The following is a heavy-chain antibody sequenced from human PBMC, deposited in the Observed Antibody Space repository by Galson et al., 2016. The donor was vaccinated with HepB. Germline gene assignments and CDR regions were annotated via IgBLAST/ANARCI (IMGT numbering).Heavy chain of an antibody. V-gene: IGHV4-59*01. CDR3: ARQYRGGPSDY. CDR2: ISHSGSA. D-gene: IGHD6-25*01. Sequence: SETLSLTCTVPGGSIGPYYWSWIRQPPGQGPEWIGYISHSGSATYNPSLKSRVTLFMDTSKNQLSLQLNSVTASDAAVYYCARQYRGGPSDYWGQGTLVIVSS. J-gene: IGHJ4*02. CDR1: GGSIGPYY.